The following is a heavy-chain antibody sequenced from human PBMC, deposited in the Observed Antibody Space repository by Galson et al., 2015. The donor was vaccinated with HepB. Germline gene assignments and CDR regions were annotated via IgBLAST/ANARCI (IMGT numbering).Heavy chain of an antibody. D-gene: IGHD3-3*01. CDR1: GFTLSELS. CDR3: ATDKPNISLFGVVSEGPLFY. V-gene: IGHV1-24*01. J-gene: IGHJ4*02. CDR2: FAPEVGES. Sequence: SVKVSCKVPGFTLSELSIHWVRQAPGKGLEWMGGFAPEVGESVYAQKFQGRLTMTEGTSTDTAYMELSGLRLEDTAVYFCATDKPNISLFGVVSEGPLFYWGQGTLVTVSS.